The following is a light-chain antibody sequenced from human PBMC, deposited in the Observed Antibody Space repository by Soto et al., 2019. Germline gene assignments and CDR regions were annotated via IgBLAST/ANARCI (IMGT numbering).Light chain of an antibody. CDR2: GAS. V-gene: IGKV3-15*01. Sequence: EIVMTRSPATLSVSPGERATLYCRASQSVSSNLAWYQQTPGQAPRLLIYGASTRATGIPARFSGSGSGTDFTLTISRLEPEDSAVYFCQQYTGPPTTFGQGTRLEIK. CDR3: QQYTGPPTT. J-gene: IGKJ5*01. CDR1: QSVSSN.